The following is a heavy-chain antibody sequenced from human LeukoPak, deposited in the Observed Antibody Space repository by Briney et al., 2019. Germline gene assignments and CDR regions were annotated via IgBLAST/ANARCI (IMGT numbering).Heavy chain of an antibody. CDR1: GFTFGNYW. CDR2: VKEDGSEK. J-gene: IGHJ4*02. CDR3: TRMYLYESSGYRPSDY. D-gene: IGHD3-22*01. V-gene: IGHV3-7*01. Sequence: GGSLRLSCETSGFTFGNYWMSWVRQAPGKGQEWVAKVKEDGSEKNYVDSVKGRFTISRDNAENAVHLEMNSLRAEDTAIYYCTRMYLYESSGYRPSDYWGQGTLVTVSS.